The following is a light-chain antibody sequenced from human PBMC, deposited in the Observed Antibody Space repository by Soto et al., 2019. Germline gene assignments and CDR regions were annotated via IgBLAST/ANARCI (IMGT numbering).Light chain of an antibody. CDR3: QQYYIYAT. Sequence: DIHMTQSPSTLSASVGDRVTITCRASQTISHYLTWYQQRPGKAPKLLIYRSSILQHGVPSRFSGSGSGTEFTLTISRLHPDDFANYYCQQYYIYATFGRGTRVEI. CDR2: RSS. CDR1: QTISHY. V-gene: IGKV1-5*03. J-gene: IGKJ4*02.